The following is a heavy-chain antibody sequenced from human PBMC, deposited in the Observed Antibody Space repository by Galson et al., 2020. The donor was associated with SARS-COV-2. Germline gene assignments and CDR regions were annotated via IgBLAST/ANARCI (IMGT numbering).Heavy chain of an antibody. CDR2: INPNSGAT. CDR1: GYTFSDYY. CDR3: TRGGDWDAFDI. Sequence: ASVTVSCKASGYTFSDYYMHWVRRAPGQGLEWMGWINPNSGATDYAQKFQGRVTMTSDTSITTAYMELSSLRSDDTAVYYCTRGGDWDAFDIWGQGTMVSVSS. V-gene: IGHV1-2*02. J-gene: IGHJ3*02. D-gene: IGHD2-21*01.